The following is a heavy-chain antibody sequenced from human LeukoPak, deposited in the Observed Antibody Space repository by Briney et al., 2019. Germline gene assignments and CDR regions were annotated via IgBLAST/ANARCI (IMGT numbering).Heavy chain of an antibody. Sequence: PSETLSLTCTVSGGSISSYSWSWIRQPPGKGLEWIGYIYYSGSTNYNPSLKSRVTISVDTSKNQFSLKLRSVTAADTAVYYCARDSYRGYYDSSQDWYFDLWGRGTLVTVSS. D-gene: IGHD3-22*01. CDR2: IYYSGST. CDR1: GGSISSYS. V-gene: IGHV4-59*01. CDR3: ARDSYRGYYDSSQDWYFDL. J-gene: IGHJ2*01.